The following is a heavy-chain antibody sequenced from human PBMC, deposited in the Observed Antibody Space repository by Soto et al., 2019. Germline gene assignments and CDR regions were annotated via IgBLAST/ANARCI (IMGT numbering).Heavy chain of an antibody. CDR3: TKYNGGVWSVLRGGSYVYCVMAV. V-gene: IGHV3-9*01. CDR1: GFTFGDHA. D-gene: IGHD3-3*01. CDR2: ISWDSGTI. Sequence: EVHLVESGGDLVQPGGSLRLSCAAAGFTFGDHAMHWGRQVPGSGLKWVSGISWDSGTIDYGDSVKGRFTISRDNAKNYLYLQMDSLTPEYTAFYFCTKYNGGVWSVLRGGSYVYCVMAVWGQGTTVTVSS. J-gene: IGHJ6*02.